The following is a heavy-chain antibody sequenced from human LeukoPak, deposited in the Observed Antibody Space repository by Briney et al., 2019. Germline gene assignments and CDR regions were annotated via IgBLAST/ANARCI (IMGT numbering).Heavy chain of an antibody. CDR1: GYTFTSYA. CDR2: IIPIFGTA. D-gene: IGHD3-3*01. Sequence: ASVKVSCKASGYTFTSYAISWVRQAPGQGLEWMGGIIPIFGTANYAQKFQGRVTITADKSTSTAYMELSSLRSEDTAVYYCARADYDFWSGYRYDAFDIWGQGTMVTVSS. V-gene: IGHV1-69*06. J-gene: IGHJ3*02. CDR3: ARADYDFWSGYRYDAFDI.